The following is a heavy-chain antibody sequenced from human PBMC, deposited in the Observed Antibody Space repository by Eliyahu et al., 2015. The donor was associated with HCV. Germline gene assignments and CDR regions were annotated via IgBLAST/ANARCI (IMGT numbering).Heavy chain of an antibody. J-gene: IGHJ5*02. CDR1: GYTFTGYY. V-gene: IGHV1-2*02. CDR2: INPNSGGT. Sequence: QVQLVQSGAEVKKPGASVKVSCKASGYTFTGYYMHWVRQAPGQGLEWMGWINPNSGGTNYAQKFQGRVTMTRDTSISTAYMELSRLRSDDTAVYYCAREGRDSSSFRGENNWFDPWGQGTLVTVSS. CDR3: AREGRDSSSFRGENNWFDP. D-gene: IGHD6-6*01.